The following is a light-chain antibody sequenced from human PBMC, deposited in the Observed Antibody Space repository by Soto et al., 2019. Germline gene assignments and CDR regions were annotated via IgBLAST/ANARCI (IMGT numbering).Light chain of an antibody. Sequence: ENVLTQSPGTLSLSPGERATLSCRASQSVDSSSLGWYQQKPGQAPRLLIYDSSSRATGIPDRFSSSGSGTDFTLTISRLEPEDFAVYYCQQYGGVPLTFGGGTKVEIK. CDR1: QSVDSSS. J-gene: IGKJ4*01. CDR2: DSS. CDR3: QQYGGVPLT. V-gene: IGKV3-20*01.